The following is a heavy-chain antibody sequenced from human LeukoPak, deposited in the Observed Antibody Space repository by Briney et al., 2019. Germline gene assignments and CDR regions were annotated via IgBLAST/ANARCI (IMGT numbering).Heavy chain of an antibody. D-gene: IGHD3-10*02. CDR2: ISSSGSTI. J-gene: IGHJ6*04. Sequence: GGSLRLSCAASGFTFSSYEMNWVRQAPGKGLEWVSYISSSGSTIYYADSVKGRFTISRDNAKNSLYLQMNSLRAEDTAVYYCAELGTTMIGGVWGKGTTVTTSS. V-gene: IGHV3-48*03. CDR1: GFTFSSYE. CDR3: AELGTTMIGGV.